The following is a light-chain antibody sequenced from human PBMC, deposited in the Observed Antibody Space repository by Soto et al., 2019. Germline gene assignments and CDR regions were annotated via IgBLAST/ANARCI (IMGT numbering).Light chain of an antibody. CDR1: QDVGRY. Sequence: AIRMTQSPSSLSASAGDRVAIACRASQDVGRYLAWYKQNPGQAPKLLIYGASTLQSGVPSRFSGGGSGTDFTLTISCLQSEDFATYYCQHYKNYPWTFGQGTKVVIK. CDR3: QHYKNYPWT. CDR2: GAS. V-gene: IGKV1-8*01. J-gene: IGKJ1*01.